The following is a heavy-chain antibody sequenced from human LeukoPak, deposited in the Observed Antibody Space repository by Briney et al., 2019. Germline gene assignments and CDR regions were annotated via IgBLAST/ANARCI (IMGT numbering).Heavy chain of an antibody. J-gene: IGHJ4*02. D-gene: IGHD1-26*01. CDR3: ARQCSYHGSPSRTFDY. Sequence: SETLSLTCNVSGGSISSSSYYWGWIRQPPGKGLEWIGSIYYSGSTYYNPSLMSRVTISVDTSKNQFSLKLNSVTAADTAVYYCARQCSYHGSPSRTFDYWGQGTLVTVSS. CDR2: IYYSGST. V-gene: IGHV4-39*07. CDR1: GGSISSSSYY.